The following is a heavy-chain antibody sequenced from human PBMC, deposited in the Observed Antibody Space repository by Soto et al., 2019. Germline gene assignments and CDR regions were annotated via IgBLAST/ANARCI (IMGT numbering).Heavy chain of an antibody. V-gene: IGHV1-69*12. CDR1: GGTFSSYT. CDR2: IIPIFGTA. CDR3: ARGNHRWLQLWYFDL. J-gene: IGHJ2*01. D-gene: IGHD5-12*01. Sequence: QVQLVQSGAEVKKPGSSVTVSCKASGGTFSSYTISWVRQAPGQGLEWMGGIIPIFGTANYAQKFQGRVTLTAKEPTSKGYMELSSLRSEDTAVYYCARGNHRWLQLWYFDLWGRGTMVTLSS.